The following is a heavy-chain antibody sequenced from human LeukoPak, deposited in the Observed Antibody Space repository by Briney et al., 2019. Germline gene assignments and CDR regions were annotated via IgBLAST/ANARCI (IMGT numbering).Heavy chain of an antibody. J-gene: IGHJ6*02. CDR3: AKGGGTWPYYYGMDV. Sequence: GGSLRLSCAASGFTFSSYAMSWVRQAPGKGLEWVSAISGSGGSTYYADSVEGRFTISRDNSKNTLYLQMNSLRAEDTAVYYCAKGGGTWPYYYGMDVWGQGTTVTVSS. CDR2: ISGSGGST. V-gene: IGHV3-23*01. D-gene: IGHD1-1*01. CDR1: GFTFSSYA.